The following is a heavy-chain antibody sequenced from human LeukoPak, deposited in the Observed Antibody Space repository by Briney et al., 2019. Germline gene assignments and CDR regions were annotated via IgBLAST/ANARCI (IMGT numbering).Heavy chain of an antibody. CDR2: IKQDGSET. CDR3: ARDGITLVRGVTVFDY. D-gene: IGHD3-10*01. CDR1: GFTFRNYW. V-gene: IGHV3-7*01. J-gene: IGHJ4*02. Sequence: GGSLRLSCAASGFTFRNYWMNWLRQAPGKGLEWVANIKQDGSETYYVDSVKGRFTISRDNAKNSLYLQMNSLRAEDTAVYYCARDGITLVRGVTVFDYWGQGTLVTVSS.